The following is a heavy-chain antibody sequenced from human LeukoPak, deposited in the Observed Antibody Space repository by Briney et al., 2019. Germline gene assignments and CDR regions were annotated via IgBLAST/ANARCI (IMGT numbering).Heavy chain of an antibody. CDR2: IYSGGST. CDR3: ARDRITMVRGVIRRYFDY. J-gene: IGHJ4*02. Sequence: GGSLRLSCAASGFTVSSNYMSWVRQAPGKGLEWGSVIYSGGSTYYADSVKGRFTISRDNSKNTLYLQMNSLRAEDTAVYYCARDRITMVRGVIRRYFDYWGQGTLVTVSS. V-gene: IGHV3-53*01. D-gene: IGHD3-10*01. CDR1: GFTVSSNY.